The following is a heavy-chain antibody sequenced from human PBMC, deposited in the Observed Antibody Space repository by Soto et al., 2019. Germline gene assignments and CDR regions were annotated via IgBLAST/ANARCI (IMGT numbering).Heavy chain of an antibody. V-gene: IGHV3-48*02. CDR3: ARPGEGVLFDYALDV. CDR2: ISSGSDTI. Sequence: EVQLVESGGGLVQPGGSLRLSCVASGFTLSSYSMNWVRQAPGKGLEWISYISSGSDTIYYADSVKGRFTVSRDNAKNSLYRQMNSLRDDDTAVYYCARPGEGVLFDYALDVWGQGTPVTVSS. CDR1: GFTLSSYS. D-gene: IGHD2-21*01. J-gene: IGHJ6*02.